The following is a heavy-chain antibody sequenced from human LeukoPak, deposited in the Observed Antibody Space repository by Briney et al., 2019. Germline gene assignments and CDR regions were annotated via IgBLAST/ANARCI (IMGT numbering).Heavy chain of an antibody. Sequence: GGSLRLSCAASGFTSSSYAMSWVRQAPGKGLEWVSAISGSGGSTYYADSVKGRFTISRDNSKNTLYLQMNSLRAEDTAVYYCAKDHMVRGVIMTHFDYWGQGTLVTVSS. V-gene: IGHV3-23*01. D-gene: IGHD3-10*01. CDR2: ISGSGGST. J-gene: IGHJ4*02. CDR1: GFTSSSYA. CDR3: AKDHMVRGVIMTHFDY.